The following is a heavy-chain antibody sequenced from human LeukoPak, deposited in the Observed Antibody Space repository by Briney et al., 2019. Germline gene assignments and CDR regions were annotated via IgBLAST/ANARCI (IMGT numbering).Heavy chain of an antibody. Sequence: GGSLRLSCAASGFTFSIYDFNWVRQAPGKGLEWLSSITSDSAYIYHGDSVKGRFTISRDNSKNTLFLQMNSLRAEDTAVYYCAREADSYGYDYWGQGTLVTVSS. CDR3: AREADSYGYDY. D-gene: IGHD5-18*01. CDR1: GFTFSIYD. J-gene: IGHJ4*02. V-gene: IGHV3-21*01. CDR2: ITSDSAYI.